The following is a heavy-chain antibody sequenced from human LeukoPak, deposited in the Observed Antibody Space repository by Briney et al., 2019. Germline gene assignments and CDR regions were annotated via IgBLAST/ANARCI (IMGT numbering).Heavy chain of an antibody. CDR3: TKLAVASADS. Sequence: GGSLRLSCAASGFSFSSYEMNWVRPAPGKGLEWVSNISPSGSTKYYADSVKGRFTVSRDNAKDSLYLQMNSLRAGDTGVYYCTKLAVASADSWGQGTLVTVSS. CDR2: ISPSGSTK. D-gene: IGHD6-19*01. CDR1: GFSFSSYE. V-gene: IGHV3-48*03. J-gene: IGHJ4*02.